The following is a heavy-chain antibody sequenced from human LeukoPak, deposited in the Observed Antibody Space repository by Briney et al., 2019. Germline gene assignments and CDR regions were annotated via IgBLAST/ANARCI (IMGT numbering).Heavy chain of an antibody. J-gene: IGHJ4*02. Sequence: PGGSLRLSCAASGFTFTSYAMSWVRQAPGKGLEWVSAISGSGGSTYYADSVKGRFTTSRDNSKNTLYLQMNSLRAEDTAVYYCANRIQRVDDYWGQGTLVTVSS. CDR2: ISGSGGST. CDR3: ANRIQRVDDY. V-gene: IGHV3-23*01. D-gene: IGHD5-18*01. CDR1: GFTFTSYA.